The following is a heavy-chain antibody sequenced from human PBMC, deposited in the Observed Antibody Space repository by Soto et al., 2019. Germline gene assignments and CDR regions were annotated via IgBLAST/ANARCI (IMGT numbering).Heavy chain of an antibody. Sequence: ASVKVSCKVSGYTLTELSMHWVRQAPGKGLEWMGGFDPEDGETIYAQKFQGRVTMTEDTSTDTAYMELSSLRSEDTAVYYCATGQLSDFWSGSRLLDYWGQGTLVTVSS. CDR2: FDPEDGET. J-gene: IGHJ4*02. D-gene: IGHD3-3*01. CDR1: GYTLTELS. V-gene: IGHV1-24*01. CDR3: ATGQLSDFWSGSRLLDY.